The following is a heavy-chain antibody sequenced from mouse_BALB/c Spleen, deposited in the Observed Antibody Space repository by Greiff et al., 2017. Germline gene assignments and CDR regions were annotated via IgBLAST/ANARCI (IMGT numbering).Heavy chain of an antibody. CDR1: GFTFSDYG. V-gene: IGHV5-15*02. CDR3: ARDKGTTVPYYFDY. CDR2: ISNLAYSI. J-gene: IGHJ2*01. D-gene: IGHD1-1*01. Sequence: EVHLVESGGGLVQPGGSRKLSCAASGFTFSDYGMAWVRQAPGKGPEWVAFISNLAYSIYYADTGTGRFTISRENAKNTLYLEMSSLRSEDTAMYYCARDKGTTVPYYFDYWGQGTTLTVAS.